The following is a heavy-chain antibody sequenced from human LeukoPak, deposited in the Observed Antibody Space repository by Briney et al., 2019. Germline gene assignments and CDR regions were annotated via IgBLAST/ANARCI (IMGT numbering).Heavy chain of an antibody. CDR1: GFPFSSYW. J-gene: IGHJ4*02. CDR2: IKQDGGEK. V-gene: IGHV3-7*01. D-gene: IGHD2-8*01. Sequence: GGSLRLSCAASGFPFSSYWMSWVRQAPGKGLEWVANIKQDGGEKFYVDSVKGRFTISRDNAKNSLYLQMNSLRAEDTAVYYCARDEQILLSLYCTPDYWGQGTLVTVSS. CDR3: ARDEQILLSLYCTPDY.